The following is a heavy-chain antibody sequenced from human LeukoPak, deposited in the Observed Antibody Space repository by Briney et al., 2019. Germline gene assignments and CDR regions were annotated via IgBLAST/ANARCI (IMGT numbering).Heavy chain of an antibody. CDR1: GFTFSSYA. CDR3: ARVKPATGAFDI. J-gene: IGHJ3*02. CDR2: INGDGSRI. V-gene: IGHV3-74*01. Sequence: GGSLRLSCAASGFTFSSYAMSWVRQAPGKGLEWVSRINGDGSRITYADSVKGRFTISRDNAKNTLYLQMNSLRAEDTAVYYCARVKPATGAFDIWGQGTMVTVSS.